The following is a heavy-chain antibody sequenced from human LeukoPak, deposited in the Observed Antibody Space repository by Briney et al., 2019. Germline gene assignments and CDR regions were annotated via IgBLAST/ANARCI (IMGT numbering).Heavy chain of an antibody. CDR3: ARGSGWLPSN. Sequence: PSETLSLTCSVSGDSTSYYYWSWLRQPPGKGLEWIGLISTSGSTYYNPSLKSRVTMSVDTLNSQFSLNLDSVTAADTAVYYCARGSGWLPSNWGQGTLVTVSS. V-gene: IGHV4-4*07. J-gene: IGHJ4*02. CDR2: ISTSGST. CDR1: GDSTSYYY. D-gene: IGHD6-19*01.